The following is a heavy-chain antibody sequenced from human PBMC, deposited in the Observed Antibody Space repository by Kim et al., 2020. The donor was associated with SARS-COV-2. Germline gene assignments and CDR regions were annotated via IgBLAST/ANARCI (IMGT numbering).Heavy chain of an antibody. CDR3: AKAASYFDWLLSYYFDY. J-gene: IGHJ4*02. Sequence: GKGRFTISRDNSKNTLYLQMNSLRAEDTAVYYCAKAASYFDWLLSYYFDYWGQGTLVTVSS. D-gene: IGHD3-9*01. V-gene: IGHV3-23*01.